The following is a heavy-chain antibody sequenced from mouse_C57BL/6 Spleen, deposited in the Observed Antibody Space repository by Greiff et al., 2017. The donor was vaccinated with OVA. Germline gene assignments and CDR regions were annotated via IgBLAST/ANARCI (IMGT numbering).Heavy chain of an antibody. CDR2: IYPGSGST. J-gene: IGHJ1*03. CDR3: ARPYEYSWYFDV. V-gene: IGHV1-55*01. CDR1: GYTFTSYW. D-gene: IGHD2-4*01. Sequence: VQLQQPGAELVKPGASVKMSCKASGYTFTSYWINWVKQRPGQGLEWIGDIYPGSGSTNYNEKFKSKATLTVDTSSSTAYMQLSSLTSEDSAVYYCARPYEYSWYFDVWGTGTTVTVSS.